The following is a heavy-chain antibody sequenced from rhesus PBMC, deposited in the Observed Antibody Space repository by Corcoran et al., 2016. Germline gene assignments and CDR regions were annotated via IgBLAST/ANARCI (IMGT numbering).Heavy chain of an antibody. D-gene: IGHD1-20*01. CDR3: ARSGYSWNIFDY. J-gene: IGHJ4*01. CDR1: GGSISSNY. Sequence: QLQLQESGPGLVKPSETLSLTCAVSGGSISSNYWSWIRQPPGKGLEGIGRISGRAGSPDYNPSRKSRVTISTDPSKNQFSLKLSSVTAADTAVYYCARSGYSWNIFDYWGQGVLVTVSS. V-gene: IGHV4-173*01. CDR2: ISGRAGSP.